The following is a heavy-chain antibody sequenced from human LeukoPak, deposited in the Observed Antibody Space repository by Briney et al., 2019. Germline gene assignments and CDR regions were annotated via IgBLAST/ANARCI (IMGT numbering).Heavy chain of an antibody. Sequence: SQTLSLTCTVSGGSISSGGYYWSWIRQHPGKGLEWIGYIYYSGSTYYNPSLKSRVTISVDTSKNQFSLKLSSVTAADTAVYYCARDQTLRGGSGTYYYYYGMDVWGKGTTVTVSS. CDR3: ARDQTLRGGSGTYYYYYGMDV. J-gene: IGHJ6*04. D-gene: IGHD3-10*01. CDR1: GGSISSGGYY. CDR2: IYYSGST. V-gene: IGHV4-31*03.